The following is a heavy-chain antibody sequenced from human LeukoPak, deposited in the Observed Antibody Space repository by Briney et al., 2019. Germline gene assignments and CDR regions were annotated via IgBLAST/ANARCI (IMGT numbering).Heavy chain of an antibody. CDR3: STAFTATGAAGYFDY. D-gene: IGHD6-25*01. CDR1: GFTFGDAW. V-gene: IGHV3-15*01. Sequence: GGSLRLSCAASGFTFGDAWMTWVRQAPGRGLEWVGRIQRKVDGGPTYFAAPVKGRFTISRDDSKNTLYLQVNSLKTEDTAVYYCSTAFTATGAAGYFDYWGQGALVTVSS. J-gene: IGHJ4*02. CDR2: IQRKVDGGPT.